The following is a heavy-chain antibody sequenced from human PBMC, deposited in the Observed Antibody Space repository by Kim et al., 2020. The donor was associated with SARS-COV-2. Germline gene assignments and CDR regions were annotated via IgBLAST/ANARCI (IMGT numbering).Heavy chain of an antibody. J-gene: IGHJ6*02. Sequence: SVKVSCKASGGTFSSYAISWVRQAPGQGLEWMGGIIPIFGTANYAQKFQGRVTITADESTSTAYMELSSLRSEDTAVYYCAPTRRTRYNNSPNHRQNYSRESSQHRNYYYYGMDVWGQGTTVTVSS. CDR3: APTRRTRYNNSPNHRQNYSRESSQHRNYYYYGMDV. CDR2: IIPIFGTA. CDR1: GGTFSSYA. D-gene: IGHD3-10*01. V-gene: IGHV1-69*13.